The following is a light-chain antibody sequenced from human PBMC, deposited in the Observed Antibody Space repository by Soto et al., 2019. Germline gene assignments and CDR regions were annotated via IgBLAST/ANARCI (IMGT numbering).Light chain of an antibody. J-gene: IGLJ1*01. CDR3: RSFTRSFI. V-gene: IGLV2-14*01. Sequence: QSARTQPASVSGSPGQSITISCTGTSSDVGGYNYVSWYQQHPGKAPKLMIYYVSNRPSGVSNRFSGSKSGNTASLNISGLQAEDEADYYCRSFTRSFIFGTGTKVTVL. CDR2: YVS. CDR1: SSDVGGYNY.